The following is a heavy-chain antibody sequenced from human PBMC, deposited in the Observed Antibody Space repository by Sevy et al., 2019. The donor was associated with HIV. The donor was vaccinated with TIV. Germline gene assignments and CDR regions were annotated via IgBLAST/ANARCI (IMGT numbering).Heavy chain of an antibody. CDR1: GFTFSKYW. J-gene: IGHJ4*02. CDR2: ISGTGGST. Sequence: VGSLRLSCAASGFTFSKYWMGWVRQAPGKGLEWVSAISGTGGSTYYTDSVKGRFTISRDNSKNTLYLQMNSLRAEHTAVYYCAKGRSSSSTYNFDYWGQGTLVTVSS. CDR3: AKGRSSSSTYNFDY. V-gene: IGHV3-23*01. D-gene: IGHD6-6*01.